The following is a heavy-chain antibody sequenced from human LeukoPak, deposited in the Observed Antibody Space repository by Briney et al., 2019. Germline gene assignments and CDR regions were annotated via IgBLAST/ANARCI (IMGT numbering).Heavy chain of an antibody. CDR2: ISYDGSNK. CDR3: AREQAFYSGYDY. D-gene: IGHD5-12*01. J-gene: IGHJ4*02. CDR1: GFTFSSYA. Sequence: QPGRSLRLSCAASGFTFSSYAMHWVRQAPGKGLEWVAVISYDGSNKYYADSVKGRFTISGDNSKNTLYLQMNSLRAEDTAVYYCAREQAFYSGYDYWGQGTLVTVSS. V-gene: IGHV3-30*04.